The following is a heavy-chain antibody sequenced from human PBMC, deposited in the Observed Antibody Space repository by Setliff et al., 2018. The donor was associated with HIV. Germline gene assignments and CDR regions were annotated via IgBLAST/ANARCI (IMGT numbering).Heavy chain of an antibody. CDR2: IYYTGST. CDR1: GGSISSGDYY. D-gene: IGHD3-10*01. CDR3: ARDPAFGAFDI. Sequence: PSETLSLTCTVSGGSISSGDYYWSWIRQPPGKGLEWIGYIYYTGSTYYNPSLKSRVTISVDTSKNQFSLKLSSVIAADTAVYFCARDPAFGAFDIWGQGTMVTVSS. J-gene: IGHJ3*02. V-gene: IGHV4-30-4*02.